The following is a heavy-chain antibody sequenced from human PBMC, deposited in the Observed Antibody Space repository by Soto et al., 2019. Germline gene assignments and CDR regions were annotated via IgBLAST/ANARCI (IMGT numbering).Heavy chain of an antibody. D-gene: IGHD4-17*01. J-gene: IGHJ6*02. CDR2: XXGXGAGT. CDR3: XXDXQSVGYGDYVYYYGMDV. CDR1: GFTFSSYA. V-gene: IGHV3-23*01. Sequence: EVQLLESGGGLVQPGGSLRLSCSGSGFTFSSYAMNWVRXAPXXXXXXXXXXXGXGAGTYYADSVKGRFTISRDNSKNTLYLQMNXXRAXDTXXYXXXXDXQSVGYGDYVYYYGMDVWGQGTTVTVSS.